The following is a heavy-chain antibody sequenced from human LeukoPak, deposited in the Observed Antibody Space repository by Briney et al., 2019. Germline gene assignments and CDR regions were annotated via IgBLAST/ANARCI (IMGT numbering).Heavy chain of an antibody. J-gene: IGHJ4*02. CDR1: GFTFSSYA. CDR3: ARASIAAAGLCFDY. V-gene: IGHV3-30-3*01. Sequence: GGSLRLSCAASGFTFSSYAMHWVRQAPGKGLEWVAVISYDGSNKYYADPVKGRFTISRDNSKNTLYLQMNSLRAEDTAVYYCARASIAAAGLCFDYWGQGTLVTVSS. D-gene: IGHD6-13*01. CDR2: ISYDGSNK.